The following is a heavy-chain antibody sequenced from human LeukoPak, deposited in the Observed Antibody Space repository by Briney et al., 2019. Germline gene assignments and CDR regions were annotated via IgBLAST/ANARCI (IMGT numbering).Heavy chain of an antibody. J-gene: IGHJ5*02. D-gene: IGHD3-10*01. CDR3: ARVKRFPTVWFDP. CDR1: GYTFTSFD. V-gene: IGHV1-8*01. CDR2: MNPNINKA. Sequence: GASVKVSCKASGYTFTSFDINWVRQATGQGLEWMGWMNPNINKAGYAQKFQGRVTLTMNTFISTAYMELSGLTSEDTAVYYCARVKRFPTVWFDPWGQGTLVTVSS.